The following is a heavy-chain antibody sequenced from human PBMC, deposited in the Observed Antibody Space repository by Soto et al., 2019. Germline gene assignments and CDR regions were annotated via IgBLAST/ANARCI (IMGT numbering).Heavy chain of an antibody. J-gene: IGHJ4*02. CDR1: GFSFSDYA. V-gene: IGHV3-30-3*01. Sequence: QVQLVESGGGVVHLGRSLRLSCAASGFSFSDYAMHWLRQAPGKGLEWVAAISYDGSGKYFADSVKGRFTISRDNSKSTLYLQMDSLRAEDAAVYYCASSALEVRNYWGQGTLVTVSS. CDR3: ASSALEVRNY. CDR2: ISYDGSGK. D-gene: IGHD1-7*01.